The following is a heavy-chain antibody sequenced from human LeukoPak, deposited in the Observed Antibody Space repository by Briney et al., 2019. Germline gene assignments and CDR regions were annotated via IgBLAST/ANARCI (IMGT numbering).Heavy chain of an antibody. V-gene: IGHV4-31*03. CDR3: ARYHSGYDFLDY. Sequence: PSETLSLTCTVSGGSISSGGYYWSWIRQHPGKGLEWIGYIYYSGSTYYNPSLKSRVTISVDTSKNQFSLKLSSVTAADTAVYYCARYHSGYDFLDYWGQGTLVTVSS. J-gene: IGHJ4*02. CDR1: GGSISSGGYY. D-gene: IGHD5-12*01. CDR2: IYYSGST.